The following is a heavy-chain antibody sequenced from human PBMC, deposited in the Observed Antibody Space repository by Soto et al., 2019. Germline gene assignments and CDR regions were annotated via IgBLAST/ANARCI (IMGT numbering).Heavy chain of an antibody. Sequence: PSETLSLTCTVSGGSISSYYWIWIRQPPGKGLEWIGYIYYSGSTNYNPSLKSRVTISVDTSKNQFSLKLSSVTAADTAVYYCARDQKGVATIHDAFDIWGQGTMVTVSS. V-gene: IGHV4-59*01. CDR2: IYYSGST. J-gene: IGHJ3*02. D-gene: IGHD5-12*01. CDR1: GGSISSYY. CDR3: ARDQKGVATIHDAFDI.